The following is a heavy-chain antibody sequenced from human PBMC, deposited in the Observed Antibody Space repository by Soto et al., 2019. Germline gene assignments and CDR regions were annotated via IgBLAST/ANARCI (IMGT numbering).Heavy chain of an antibody. CDR1: GFTFGDYY. J-gene: IGHJ4*02. CDR3: ARDPWFGELYGYFDY. CDR2: ISSSGNNK. V-gene: IGHV3-11*01. Sequence: GGSLRLSCAASGFTFGDYYMTWIRQAPGKGLEWVSYISSSGNNKYYVDSVKGRFTISRDNAKNSLYLQMNSLRAEDTAVYYCARDPWFGELYGYFDYWGQGTLVTVSS. D-gene: IGHD3-10*01.